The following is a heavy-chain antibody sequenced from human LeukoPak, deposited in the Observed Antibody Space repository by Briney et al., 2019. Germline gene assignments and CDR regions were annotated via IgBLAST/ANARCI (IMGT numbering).Heavy chain of an antibody. Sequence: GGSLRLSCAASGFTFDDYGMSWVRQAPGKGLEWVSGLNWNGGSTAYADSVKGRFTISRDNAKNSLYLQMNSLRAEDTALYHCARDGGSGSHDAFDIWGQGTMVTVSS. CDR2: LNWNGGST. V-gene: IGHV3-20*01. CDR3: ARDGGSGSHDAFDI. J-gene: IGHJ3*02. CDR1: GFTFDDYG. D-gene: IGHD1-26*01.